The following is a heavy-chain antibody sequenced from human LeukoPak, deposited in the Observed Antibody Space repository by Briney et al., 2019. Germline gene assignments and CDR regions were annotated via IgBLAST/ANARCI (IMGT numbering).Heavy chain of an antibody. J-gene: IGHJ4*02. Sequence: GGALRLSCAASGFTLSDHYMDWVRQAPGQGLEGVGRIRKKVNSYTTEYTATVKGRLTISRDDSKNSLYVQMHSLKTEDTAVYYCARGYCRSTTSCYFDYWGQGTLVTVSS. D-gene: IGHD2/OR15-2a*01. CDR3: ARGYCRSTTSCYFDY. CDR2: IRKKVNSYTT. V-gene: IGHV3-72*01. CDR1: GFTLSDHY.